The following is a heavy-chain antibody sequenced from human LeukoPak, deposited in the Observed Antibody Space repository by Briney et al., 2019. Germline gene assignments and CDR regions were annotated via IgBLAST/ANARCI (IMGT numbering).Heavy chain of an antibody. D-gene: IGHD4-17*01. CDR1: GYTFTSYY. J-gene: IGHJ4*02. Sequence: GASVKVSCKASGYTFTSYYMHWVRQAPGQGLEWMGIINPSGGSTSYAQKFQGRVTMTRDTSTSTVYMELSSLRSEDTAVYYCALLNYGDYEVDYWGQGTLVTVSS. V-gene: IGHV1-46*01. CDR2: INPSGGST. CDR3: ALLNYGDYEVDY.